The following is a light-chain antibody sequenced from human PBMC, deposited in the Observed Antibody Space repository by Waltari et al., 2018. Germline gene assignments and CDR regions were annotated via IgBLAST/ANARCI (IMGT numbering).Light chain of an antibody. J-gene: IGKJ2*01. CDR2: KAS. CDR1: ESIDSW. V-gene: IGKV1-5*03. Sequence: DIQMTQSPSTLSASVGDRVTITCRASESIDSWLAWYQQKPGKAPKLLIYKASDLSFGTPSRFSGSGSGTEFTLSISSLQPDDFATYYCLQYNAFYNFGQGTRLEIK. CDR3: LQYNAFYN.